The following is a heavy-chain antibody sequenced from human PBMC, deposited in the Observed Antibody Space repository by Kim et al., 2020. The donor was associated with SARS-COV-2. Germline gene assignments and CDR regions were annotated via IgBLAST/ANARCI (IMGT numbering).Heavy chain of an antibody. CDR2: T. J-gene: IGHJ4*02. CDR3: ARYFGVVPFDY. V-gene: IGHV1-3*01. Sequence: TKYSQKFQGRVTITRDTSASTAYMELSSLRSEDTAVYYCARYFGVVPFDYWGQGTLVTVSS. D-gene: IGHD3-3*01.